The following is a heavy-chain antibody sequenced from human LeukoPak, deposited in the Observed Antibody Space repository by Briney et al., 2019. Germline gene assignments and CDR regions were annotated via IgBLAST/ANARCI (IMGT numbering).Heavy chain of an antibody. CDR1: GFRIDNYW. CDR2: INGGGYGT. V-gene: IGHV3-74*03. Sequence: GGSLRLFSLPSGFRIDNYWMQWVRQVPGKGPAWVTRINGGGYGTMYADTVKDRTPSSRDNAKHHLLLQLNSLRTDETAVYYCARDCSIAACSGGVWHAFDVWGPGTLVIVSS. CDR3: ARDCSIAACSGGVWHAFDV. D-gene: IGHD3-10*02. J-gene: IGHJ3*01.